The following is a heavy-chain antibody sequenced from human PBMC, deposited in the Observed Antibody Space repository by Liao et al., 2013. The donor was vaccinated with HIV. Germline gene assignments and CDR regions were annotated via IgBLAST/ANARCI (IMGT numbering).Heavy chain of an antibody. J-gene: IGHJ1*01. D-gene: IGHD3-22*01. CDR3: ARHAKSFHDGSGYYSEYLQY. CDR1: GASISSYY. CDR2: VYSSGST. V-gene: IGHV4-4*07. Sequence: QVQLQESGPGLVKPSETLSLTCTVSGASISSYYWSWIRQPAGKALEWIGHVYSSGSTNYNPSLESRVTMSVDTSKNQFSLRLSSVTAADTAIYYCARHAKSFHDGSGYYSEYLQYWGQGTLVTVSS.